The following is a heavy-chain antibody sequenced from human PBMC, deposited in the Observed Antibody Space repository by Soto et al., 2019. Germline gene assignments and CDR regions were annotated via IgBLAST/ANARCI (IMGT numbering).Heavy chain of an antibody. D-gene: IGHD6-13*01. J-gene: IGHJ6*02. Sequence: ASVKVSCKASGYDFTAYDINWVRQASGKGLEWMGWMNPINGATGSARRFQGRVSMTRNTATATAYLELTSLRSDDSAVYYCGRGPSPRAPAGGTPYYYAMDVWGQGTTVTVSS. CDR3: GRGPSPRAPAGGTPYYYAMDV. V-gene: IGHV1-8*02. CDR2: MNPINGAT. CDR1: GYDFTAYD.